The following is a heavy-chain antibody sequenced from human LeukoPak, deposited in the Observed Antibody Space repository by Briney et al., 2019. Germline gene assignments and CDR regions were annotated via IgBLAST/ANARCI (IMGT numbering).Heavy chain of an antibody. J-gene: IGHJ5*02. V-gene: IGHV1-69*05. CDR3: AREVYCSSTSCSGYNWFDP. Sequence: ASVKVSCKASGGTFSSYAISWVRQAPGQGLEWMGGIIPIFGTANYAQKFQGRVTITTDESTSTAYMELSSLRSEDTAVYYCAREVYCSSTSCSGYNWFDPWGQGTLVTVSS. D-gene: IGHD2-2*01. CDR2: IIPIFGTA. CDR1: GGTFSSYA.